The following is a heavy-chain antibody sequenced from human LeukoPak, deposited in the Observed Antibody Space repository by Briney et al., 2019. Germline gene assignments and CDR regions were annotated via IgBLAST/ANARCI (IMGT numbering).Heavy chain of an antibody. CDR3: ARGYGDNSGAFDI. D-gene: IGHD4-23*01. J-gene: IGHJ3*02. CDR1: GGSIIVAAYS. V-gene: IGHV4-30-2*01. Sequence: SQTLSLTCAVSGGSIIVAAYSWSWIRQPPGKGLEWIGYIYHTGRTYSNPSLKSRVTISVDRPKNQFSLSLSSVTAADTAVYYWARGYGDNSGAFDIWGQGTMVTVSS. CDR2: IYHTGRT.